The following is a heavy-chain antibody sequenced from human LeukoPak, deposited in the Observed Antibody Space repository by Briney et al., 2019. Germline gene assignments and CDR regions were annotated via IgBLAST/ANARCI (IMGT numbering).Heavy chain of an antibody. D-gene: IGHD4-17*01. Sequence: SVKVSCKASGGTYSSYAISWVRQAPGQGLEWMGRIIPIFGTANYAQKFQGRVTITTDESTSTAYMELSSLRSEDTAVYYCAQLVRVGNGDRDWGQGTLVTVSS. J-gene: IGHJ4*02. CDR1: GGTYSSYA. CDR2: IIPIFGTA. CDR3: AQLVRVGNGDRD. V-gene: IGHV1-69*05.